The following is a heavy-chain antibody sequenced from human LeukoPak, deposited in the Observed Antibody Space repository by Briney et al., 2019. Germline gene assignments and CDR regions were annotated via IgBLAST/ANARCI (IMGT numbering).Heavy chain of an antibody. CDR3: AKVRRYSYGYAYYYDGMDV. CDR1: GFTFSGSA. D-gene: IGHD5-18*01. J-gene: IGHJ6*02. V-gene: IGHV3-30*04. Sequence: GGSLKLSCAASGFTFSGSAMHWVRQAPGKGLEWVAVISYDGNNKYYGDSATGRFIISRDNSKNTLYLEMNSLRDEDTAVYYCAKVRRYSYGYAYYYDGMDVWGQGTTVTVSS. CDR2: ISYDGNNK.